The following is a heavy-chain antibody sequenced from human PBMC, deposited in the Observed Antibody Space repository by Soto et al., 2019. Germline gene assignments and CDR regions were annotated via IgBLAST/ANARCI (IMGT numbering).Heavy chain of an antibody. CDR2: IYYSGST. J-gene: IGHJ4*02. CDR1: GGSISSGDYY. CDR3: ARGLNTAMVYYFDY. D-gene: IGHD5-18*01. Sequence: PSETLSLTCTVSGGSISSGDYYWSWIRQPPGKGLEWIGYIYYSGSTYYNPSLKSRVTISVDTSKNQFSLKLSSVTAADTAAYYCARGLNTAMVYYFDYWGQGTLVTVSS. V-gene: IGHV4-30-4*01.